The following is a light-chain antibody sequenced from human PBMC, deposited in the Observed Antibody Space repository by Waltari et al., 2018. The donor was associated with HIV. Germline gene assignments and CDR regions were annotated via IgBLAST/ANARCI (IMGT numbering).Light chain of an antibody. CDR3: ASWDDSLNGPV. V-gene: IGLV1-44*01. Sequence: QSVLTQPPSTSGTPGQRVTISCSGSSSNIGSNTVSWFQQLPGKAPQVLIDGKNQRPSGVPDRFSGSKSGTSASLAIGGLQSEDEADYYCASWDDSLNGPVFGGGTTLTVL. CDR2: GKN. CDR1: SSNIGSNT. J-gene: IGLJ2*01.